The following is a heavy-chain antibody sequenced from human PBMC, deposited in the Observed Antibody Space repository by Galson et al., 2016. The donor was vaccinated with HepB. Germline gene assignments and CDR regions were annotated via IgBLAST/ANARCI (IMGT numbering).Heavy chain of an antibody. Sequence: SLRLSCAASGFTFSRRGMHWVRQAPGKGLEWVTVIWYDGSNKYYEDSVKGRFTISRDNSKNTLYLQMNSLRAEDTAVYYCATSSSTATTTFRLDYWGQGTLVTVSS. V-gene: IGHV3-33*01. CDR2: IWYDGSNK. CDR1: GFTFSRRG. D-gene: IGHD5-12*01. J-gene: IGHJ4*02. CDR3: ATSSSTATTTFRLDY.